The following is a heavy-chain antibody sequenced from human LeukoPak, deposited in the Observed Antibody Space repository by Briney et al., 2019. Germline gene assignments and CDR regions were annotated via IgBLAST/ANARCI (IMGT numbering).Heavy chain of an antibody. Sequence: GGSLRLSCGASGFTFSNYNMTWLRQAPGEGLEWVSSINSRSTYIFYADSVMGRFTISRDNAKNSLFLQMNSLRAEDTAVYYCARDETNGFDSWGQGTLVTVSS. D-gene: IGHD1-14*01. CDR2: INSRSTYI. J-gene: IGHJ5*01. CDR1: GFTFSNYN. V-gene: IGHV3-21*01. CDR3: ARDETNGFDS.